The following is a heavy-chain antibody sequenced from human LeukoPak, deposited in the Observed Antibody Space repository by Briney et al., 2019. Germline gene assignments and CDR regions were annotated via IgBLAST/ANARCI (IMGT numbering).Heavy chain of an antibody. V-gene: IGHV3-66*01. CDR2: IYSGGNT. Sequence: GGSLRLSCAASGFTVSSNDMIGVRQAPGEVLECVSVIYSGGNTYYADSVKGRFTISRDHSKNTLYLQMTSLRAEATAVYYCARKTDSGGQGDYWGPGTLVTVSS. CDR3: ARKTDSGGQGDY. J-gene: IGHJ4*02. D-gene: IGHD3-22*01. CDR1: GFTVSSND.